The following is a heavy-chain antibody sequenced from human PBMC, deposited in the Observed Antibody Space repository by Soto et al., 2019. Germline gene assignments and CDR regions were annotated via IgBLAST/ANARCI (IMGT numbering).Heavy chain of an antibody. V-gene: IGHV3-23*01. CDR3: AKDQEYYDILTGYMY. Sequence: GGSLRLSCAASGFTFSSYAMSWVRQAPGKGLEWVSAISGSGGSTYYADSVKGRFTISRDNSKNTLYLQMNSLRAEETAVYSCAKDQEYYDILTGYMYWGQGTLVTVSS. D-gene: IGHD3-9*01. CDR2: ISGSGGST. J-gene: IGHJ4*02. CDR1: GFTFSSYA.